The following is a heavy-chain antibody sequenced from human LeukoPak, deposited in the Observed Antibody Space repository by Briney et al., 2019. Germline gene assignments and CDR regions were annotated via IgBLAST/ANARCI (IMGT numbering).Heavy chain of an antibody. CDR1: GFTFSDYY. CDR3: ARGVTMVRGVTPAPWYYFDY. CDR2: IGGSDGAT. J-gene: IGHJ4*02. V-gene: IGHV3-11*01. Sequence: GGSLRLSCAASGFTFSDYYMSWIRQAPGKGLEWVSAIGGSDGATYYADSVKGRFTISRDNSKNTLYLQMNSLRAEDTAVYYCARGVTMVRGVTPAPWYYFDYWGQGTLVTVSS. D-gene: IGHD3-10*01.